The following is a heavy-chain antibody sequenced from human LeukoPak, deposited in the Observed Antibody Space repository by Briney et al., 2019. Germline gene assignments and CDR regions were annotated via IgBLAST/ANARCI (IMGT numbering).Heavy chain of an antibody. V-gene: IGHV4-59*11. J-gene: IGHJ6*03. CDR1: GGSISGLY. CDR2: IYYRGGT. CDR3: ARDRIGEDYMDV. Sequence: SETLSLTCTVSGGSISGLYWSWIRQPPGRKLEWIGYIYYRGGTNYSPSLKSRVTISVDTSKNQFSLKLSSVTAADPAVYYCARDRIGEDYMDVWGKGTTVTVSS. D-gene: IGHD3-10*01.